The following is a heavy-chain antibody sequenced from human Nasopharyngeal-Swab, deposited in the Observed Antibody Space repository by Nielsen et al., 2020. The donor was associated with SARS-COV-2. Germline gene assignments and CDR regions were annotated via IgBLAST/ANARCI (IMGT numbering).Heavy chain of an antibody. J-gene: IGHJ4*02. CDR3: ARYCSTTSCPRGFDY. Sequence: GESLKISCAASGFTFSSYWMSWVRQAPGKGLEWVAHIKQSGSGQYYVDSVKSRFTISRDNAKNSLSLQMNSLRAEDTAVYYCARYCSTTSCPRGFDYWGQGTLVTVSS. CDR2: IKQSGSGQ. V-gene: IGHV3-7*01. D-gene: IGHD2-2*01. CDR1: GFTFSSYW.